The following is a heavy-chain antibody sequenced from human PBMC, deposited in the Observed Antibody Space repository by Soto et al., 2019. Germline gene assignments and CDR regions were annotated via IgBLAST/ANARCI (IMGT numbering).Heavy chain of an antibody. J-gene: IGHJ5*02. CDR3: AMSGMITFGGLIVPNRPYKWFDP. CDR2: INPNSGGT. V-gene: IGHV1-2*02. CDR1: GYAFTGYY. Sequence: XSVEVSCKASGYAFTGYYRHLVRQAPGQGLECVGWINPNSGGTNYAQKFQGRVTMTRDTSISTAYMELSRLRSDDTAVYYCAMSGMITFGGLIVPNRPYKWFDPWGQGTLVTVSS. D-gene: IGHD3-16*02.